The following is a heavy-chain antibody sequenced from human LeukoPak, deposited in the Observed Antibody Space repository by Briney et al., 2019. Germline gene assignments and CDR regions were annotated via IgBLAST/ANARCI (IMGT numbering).Heavy chain of an antibody. CDR1: GFTFSSYS. D-gene: IGHD1-26*01. J-gene: IGHJ4*02. CDR2: ITSSNNHI. V-gene: IGHV3-21*01. Sequence: GGSLRLSCAASGFTFSSYSMNWVRQAPGEGLEWVSFITSSNNHIDYADSVKGRFTISRDNAKNSLYLQMNSLRAEDTALYFCARGSGSGSWLINYWGQGALVTVSS. CDR3: ARGSGSGSWLINY.